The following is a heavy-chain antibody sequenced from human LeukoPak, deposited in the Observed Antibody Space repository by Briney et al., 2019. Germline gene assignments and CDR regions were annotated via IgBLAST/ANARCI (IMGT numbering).Heavy chain of an antibody. Sequence: GASVKVSCKASGYTFTSYGITWVRQAPGQGPEWMGWISVSNGNTNFAQKLQDRVTMTTDTPTNTAYMELRSLRSDDTGVYYCARGMYQLLLWGQGTLVTVSS. D-gene: IGHD2-2*01. CDR2: ISVSNGNT. V-gene: IGHV1-18*01. CDR3: ARGMYQLLL. J-gene: IGHJ4*02. CDR1: GYTFTSYG.